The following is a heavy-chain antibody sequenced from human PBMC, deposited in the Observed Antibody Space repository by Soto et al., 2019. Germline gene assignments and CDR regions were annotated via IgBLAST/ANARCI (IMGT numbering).Heavy chain of an antibody. Sequence: ASVKVSCKASGYTFTSYYMHWVRQAPGQGLEWMGIINPSGGSTSYAQKFQGRVTMTRDTSTSTVYMELSSLRSEDTAVYYCARDLGQKWLSRGMDVWVQGTTVTVSS. J-gene: IGHJ6*02. CDR1: GYTFTSYY. D-gene: IGHD3-22*01. V-gene: IGHV1-46*01. CDR3: ARDLGQKWLSRGMDV. CDR2: INPSGGST.